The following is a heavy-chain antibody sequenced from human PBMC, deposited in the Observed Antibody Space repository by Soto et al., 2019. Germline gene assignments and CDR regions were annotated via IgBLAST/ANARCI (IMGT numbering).Heavy chain of an antibody. J-gene: IGHJ4*02. CDR3: ARDKGRSPLDY. D-gene: IGHD2-15*01. Sequence: EVPLVESGGGLVQPGGSLRLSCAASGFTFSSYSMNWARQAPGKGLEWISYISSSSLTIYYPDSVKGRFTISRDNAKNSLYLQMNSLRAEDTAVYYCARDKGRSPLDYWGQGTLVTVSS. CDR1: GFTFSSYS. V-gene: IGHV3-48*01. CDR2: ISSSSLTI.